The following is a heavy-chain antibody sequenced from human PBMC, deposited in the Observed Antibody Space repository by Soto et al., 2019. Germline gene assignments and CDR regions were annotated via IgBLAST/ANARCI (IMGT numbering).Heavy chain of an antibody. J-gene: IGHJ6*02. Sequence: GGSLRLSCAASGFTISSNYMSWVRQAPGKGLEWVSVIYSGGSTYYADSVKGRFTISRDNSKNTLYLQMNSLRAEDTAVYYCARGSDSTLYYYYGMDVWGQGTTVTVSS. CDR1: GFTISSNY. D-gene: IGHD1-26*01. CDR2: IYSGGST. CDR3: ARGSDSTLYYYYGMDV. V-gene: IGHV3-66*01.